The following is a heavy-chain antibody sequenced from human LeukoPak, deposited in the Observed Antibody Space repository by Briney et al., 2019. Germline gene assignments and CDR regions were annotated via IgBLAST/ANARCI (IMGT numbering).Heavy chain of an antibody. CDR3: VKGGKGFLEWAEQLFDY. Sequence: GGSLRLSCAASGFTFSSYGMHWVRQAPGKGLEWVAVISYDGSNKYYADSVKGRFTISRDNSKNTLYLQMNSLRAEDTALYYCVKGGKGFLEWAEQLFDYWGQGTLVTVSS. CDR2: ISYDGSNK. CDR1: GFTFSSYG. J-gene: IGHJ4*02. V-gene: IGHV3-30*18. D-gene: IGHD3-3*01.